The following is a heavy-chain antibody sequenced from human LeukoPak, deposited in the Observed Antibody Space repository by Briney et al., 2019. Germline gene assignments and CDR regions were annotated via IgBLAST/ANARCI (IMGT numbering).Heavy chain of an antibody. D-gene: IGHD3-10*01. CDR3: TRPRSGTPLDY. V-gene: IGHV3-73*01. J-gene: IGHJ4*02. CDR2: IRSKANSYAT. CDR1: GFTFSGSA. Sequence: GGSLRLSCAASGFTFSGSAMHWVRQASGKGLEWVGRIRSKANSYATAYAASVKGRFTISRDDSKNTAYLQMNSLKTEDTAVYYCTRPRSGTPLDYWGQGTLVTVSS.